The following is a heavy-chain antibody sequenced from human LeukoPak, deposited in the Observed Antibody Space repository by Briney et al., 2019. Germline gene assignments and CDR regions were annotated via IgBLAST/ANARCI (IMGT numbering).Heavy chain of an antibody. V-gene: IGHV4-34*01. CDR2: INHNGST. D-gene: IGHD6-13*01. Sequence: SETLSLTCAVYGGSFSGYYWSWIRQPPGKGLEWIGEINHNGSTNYNPSLKSRVTISVDTSKNQFSLKLSSVTAADTAVYYCAGYISSSWYYYYYGMDVWGQGTTVTVSS. J-gene: IGHJ6*02. CDR3: AGYISSSWYYYYYGMDV. CDR1: GGSFSGYY.